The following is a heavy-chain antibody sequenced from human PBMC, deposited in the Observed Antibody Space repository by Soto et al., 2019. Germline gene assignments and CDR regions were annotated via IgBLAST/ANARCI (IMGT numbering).Heavy chain of an antibody. D-gene: IGHD4-4*01. CDR1: GGSISSYY. CDR2: IYYSGST. CDR3: ARLRTTETYYYYSYMDV. V-gene: IGHV4-59*08. J-gene: IGHJ6*03. Sequence: SETLSLTCTVSGGSISSYYWSRIRQPPGKGLEWIGYIYYSGSTNYNPSLKSRVTISVDTSKNQFSLKLSSVTAADTAVYYCARLRTTETYYYYSYMDVWGKGTTVTVSS.